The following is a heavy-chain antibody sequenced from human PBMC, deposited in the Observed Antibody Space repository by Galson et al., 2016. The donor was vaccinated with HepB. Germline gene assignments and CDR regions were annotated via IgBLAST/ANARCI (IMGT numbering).Heavy chain of an antibody. J-gene: IGHJ4*02. D-gene: IGHD5-24*01. CDR2: ISYSGGEK. V-gene: IGHV3-30-3*01. CDR3: AGAGINGYNDIDY. Sequence: SLRLSCAASGFTFSSYAMHWVRQAPGKGLEEVAVISYSGGEKYYADSVKGRFTISRDNSKNTLYLQMNSLRAEDTAVYYCAGAGINGYNDIDYWGLGTLVTVSS. CDR1: GFTFSSYA.